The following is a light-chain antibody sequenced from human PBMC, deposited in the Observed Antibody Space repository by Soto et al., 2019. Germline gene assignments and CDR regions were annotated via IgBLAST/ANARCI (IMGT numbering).Light chain of an antibody. J-gene: IGKJ1*01. Sequence: MGMTPSPVTMRLSPADRATXSRRASQSVSSRYLAWCQQRPGQAHRLLIFGASIRATDITDRLSGSGSGTDFTLTISRLEPEDFAVYYCQQYGSSPGTFCQFTKVYIK. CDR1: QSVSSRY. V-gene: IGKV3-20*01. CDR3: QQYGSSPGT. CDR2: GAS.